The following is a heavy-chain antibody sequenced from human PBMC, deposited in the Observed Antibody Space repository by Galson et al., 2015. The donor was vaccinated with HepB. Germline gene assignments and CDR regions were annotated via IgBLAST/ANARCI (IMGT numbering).Heavy chain of an antibody. Sequence: SLRLSCAASGFTFSGYAMTWVRQAPGKGLEWVSGIGGSGGRTYYADSLKGRFTVSRDNSKNTLYLQMNSLRAEDTAIYYCAKELVAGWPFECWGQGTLVTVSS. CDR3: AKELVAGWPFEC. CDR2: IGGSGGRT. D-gene: IGHD6-19*01. V-gene: IGHV3-23*01. J-gene: IGHJ4*02. CDR1: GFTFSGYA.